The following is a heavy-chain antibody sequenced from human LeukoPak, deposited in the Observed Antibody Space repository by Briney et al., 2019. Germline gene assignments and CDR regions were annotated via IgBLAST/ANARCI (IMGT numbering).Heavy chain of an antibody. CDR2: IYYSGST. J-gene: IGHJ4*02. Sequence: PSETLSLNCSVSGGSISSNYWSWIRQPPGKGLEWIGYIYYSGSTDYNPSLKSRLTISVDTSKNQFSLKLTSVTAADTAVYYCASGSTRYVMWGQGTLVTVSS. CDR1: GGSISSNY. V-gene: IGHV4-59*08. D-gene: IGHD6-13*01. CDR3: ASGSTRYVM.